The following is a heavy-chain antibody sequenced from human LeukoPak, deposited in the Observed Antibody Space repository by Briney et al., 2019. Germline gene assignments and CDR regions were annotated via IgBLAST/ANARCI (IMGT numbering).Heavy chain of an antibody. D-gene: IGHD2-21*02. Sequence: GRSLRLSCAASGFTFSSYGMHWVRQAPEKGLEWVSYISSSGSTIYYADSVKGRFTISRDNAKNSLYLQMNSLRAEDTAVYFCARVSGDLTNFDYWGQGTLVTVSS. CDR3: ARVSGDLTNFDY. CDR1: GFTFSSYG. J-gene: IGHJ4*02. V-gene: IGHV3-48*04. CDR2: ISSSGSTI.